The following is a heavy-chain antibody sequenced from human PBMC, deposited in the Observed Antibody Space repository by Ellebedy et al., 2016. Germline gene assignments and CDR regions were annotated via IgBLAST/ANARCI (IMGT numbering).Heavy chain of an antibody. Sequence: GESLKISCSAPGIIISKYWISWVRQALGKGLEWVANIDVDGSENNMLDSVRGRFSISRDKADYSVYLQMRGLRDEDTATYYCAASSLWGQGTLVIVSS. V-gene: IGHV3-7*01. CDR2: IDVDGSE. CDR3: AASSL. J-gene: IGHJ4*02. CDR1: GIIISKYW.